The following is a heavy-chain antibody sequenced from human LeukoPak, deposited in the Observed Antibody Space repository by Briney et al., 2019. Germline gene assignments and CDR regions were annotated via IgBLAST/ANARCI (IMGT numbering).Heavy chain of an antibody. J-gene: IGHJ4*02. CDR2: ISSSSSYI. CDR3: ARDLVPYDSSGFYDY. D-gene: IGHD3-22*01. Sequence: GGSLRLSCAASGFTFSSYSMNWVRQAPGKGLEWVSSISSSSSYIYYADSLKGRFTISRDNAKNSLYLQMNSLRAEDTAVYYCARDLVPYDSSGFYDYWGQGTLLTVSS. V-gene: IGHV3-21*01. CDR1: GFTFSSYS.